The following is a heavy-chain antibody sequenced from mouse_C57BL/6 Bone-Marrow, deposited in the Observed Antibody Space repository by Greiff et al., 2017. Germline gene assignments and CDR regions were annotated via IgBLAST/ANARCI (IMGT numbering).Heavy chain of an antibody. V-gene: IGHV1-19*01. CDR3: AEGICYDYDRDFDV. D-gene: IGHD2-4*01. CDR1: GYTFTDYY. Sequence: VQLQQPGAELVKPGASVKMSCKASGYTFTDYYMNWVKQSHGKSLEWVGVINPYNGGTSYNQKFKGKATLTVDKSSSTAYMELNSLTSEDSAVYYCAEGICYDYDRDFDVWGTGTTVTVSS. J-gene: IGHJ1*03. CDR2: INPYNGGT.